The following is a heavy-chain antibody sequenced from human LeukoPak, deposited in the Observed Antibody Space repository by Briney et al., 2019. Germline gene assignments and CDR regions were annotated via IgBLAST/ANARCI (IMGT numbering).Heavy chain of an antibody. J-gene: IGHJ1*01. Sequence: GGSLRLSCAASGFTFSSYGMHWVRQAPGKGLEWVAFIRYDGSNKYYADSVKGRFTISRDNSKNTLYLQMNSLRAEDTAVYYCVRDGAVVTSGSYPWSYFQHWGQGTLVTVSS. V-gene: IGHV3-30*02. CDR2: IRYDGSNK. CDR3: VRDGAVVTSGSYPWSYFQH. CDR1: GFTFSSYG. D-gene: IGHD3-10*01.